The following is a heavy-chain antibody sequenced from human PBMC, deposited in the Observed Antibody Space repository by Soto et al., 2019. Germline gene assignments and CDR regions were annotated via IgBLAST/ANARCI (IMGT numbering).Heavy chain of an antibody. D-gene: IGHD6-13*01. CDR1: GDSVSSNSAA. V-gene: IGHV6-1*01. CDR3: ARIGIAAAGTDYYYYYMDV. Sequence: PSQTLSLTCAISGDSVSSNSAAWNWIRQSPSRGLEWLGRTYYRSKWYNGYAVSVKSRITINPDTSKNQFSLQLNSVTPEDTAVYYCARIGIAAAGTDYYYYYMDVWGKGTTVTVSS. CDR2: TYYRSKWYN. J-gene: IGHJ6*03.